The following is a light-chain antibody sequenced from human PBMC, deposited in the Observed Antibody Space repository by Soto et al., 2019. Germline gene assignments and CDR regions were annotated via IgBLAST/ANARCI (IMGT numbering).Light chain of an antibody. CDR2: GTS. CDR3: QHYNDYSWT. CDR1: QSISIW. J-gene: IGKJ1*01. V-gene: IGKV1-5*03. Sequence: DIHMTQSPSTLSASVGDRVTITCRASQSISIWLAWYQQKPGRAPNLLIYGTSSLESGVPSRFSGSGSGTEFTLPISSLQPDDFVTYYCQHYNDYSWTFGQGTKVEIK.